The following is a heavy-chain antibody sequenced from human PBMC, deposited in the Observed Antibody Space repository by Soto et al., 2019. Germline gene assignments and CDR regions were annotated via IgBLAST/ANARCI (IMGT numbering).Heavy chain of an antibody. CDR1: GGTFSSYT. CDR3: ALLWFGDADY. J-gene: IGHJ4*02. CDR2: IIPLLGIA. V-gene: IGHV1-69*02. Sequence: QVQLVQSGAEVKKPGSSVKVSCKASGGTFSSYTISWVRQAPGQGLEWMGRIIPLLGIANYAQKFQGRVTMTADKSTSTAYMELSSVGSEDTAVYYCALLWFGDADYWCQGSLVTVSS. D-gene: IGHD3-10*01.